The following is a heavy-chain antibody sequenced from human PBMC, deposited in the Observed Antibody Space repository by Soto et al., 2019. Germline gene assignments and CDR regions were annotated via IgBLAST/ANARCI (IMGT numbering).Heavy chain of an antibody. J-gene: IGHJ4*02. CDR1: GITFSLYA. D-gene: IGHD5-12*01. CDR3: ARLSRNSGYDSPDY. Sequence: PGGSLRLSCSASGITFSLYAMTWVRQAPGKGLEWVSTISDGGGTTYYADSVEGRFTISRDNSKNTIYLQMNSLRAEDTAVYYCARLSRNSGYDSPDYWGQGTLVTVSS. V-gene: IGHV3-23*01. CDR2: ISDGGGTT.